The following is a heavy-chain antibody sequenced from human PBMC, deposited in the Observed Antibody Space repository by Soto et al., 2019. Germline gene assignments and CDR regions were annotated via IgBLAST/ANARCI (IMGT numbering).Heavy chain of an antibody. V-gene: IGHV1-2*04. CDR3: ARGYSSSWCGVGSNYFDY. CDR2: INPNSGGT. D-gene: IGHD6-13*01. J-gene: IGHJ4*02. CDR1: GYTFTGYY. Sequence: QVQLVQSGAEVKKPGASVKVSCKASGYTFTGYYMHWVRQAPGQGLEWMGWINPNSGGTNYAQKFQGWVTMTRDTSISTAYMELSRLRSDDTAVYYCARGYSSSWCGVGSNYFDYWGQGTLVTVSS.